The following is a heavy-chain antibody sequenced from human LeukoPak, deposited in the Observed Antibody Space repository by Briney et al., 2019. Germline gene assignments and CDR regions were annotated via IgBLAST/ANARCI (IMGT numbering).Heavy chain of an antibody. Sequence: SETLSLTCTVSGDSITSSAFYWGWIRQAPGKGLEWIGYIYYSGSTNYNPSLKSRVTISVDTSKNQFSLKLSSVTAADTAVYYRARTTRPAHYDFWSGYYFDYWGQGTLVTVSS. CDR1: GDSITSSAFY. V-gene: IGHV4-61*05. J-gene: IGHJ4*02. CDR3: ARTTRPAHYDFWSGYYFDY. CDR2: IYYSGST. D-gene: IGHD3-3*01.